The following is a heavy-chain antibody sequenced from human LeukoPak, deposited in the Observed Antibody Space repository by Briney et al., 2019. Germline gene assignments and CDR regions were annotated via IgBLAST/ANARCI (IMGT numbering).Heavy chain of an antibody. CDR2: INHSGST. J-gene: IGHJ6*03. CDR1: GGSFSGYY. CDR3: ARVAPYYYYYYMDV. V-gene: IGHV4-34*01. Sequence: SGTLSLTCAVYGGSFSGYYWSWIRQPPGKGLEWIGEINHSGSTNYNPSLKSRVTISVDTSKNQFSLKLSSVTAADTAVYYCARVAPYYYYYYMDVWGKGTTVTVSS.